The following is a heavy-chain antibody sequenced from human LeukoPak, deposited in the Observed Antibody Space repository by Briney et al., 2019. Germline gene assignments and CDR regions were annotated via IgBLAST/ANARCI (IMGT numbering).Heavy chain of an antibody. CDR2: INHSGST. CDR3: ARHPSMTTVVMDV. J-gene: IGHJ6*04. V-gene: IGHV4-34*01. CDR1: GGSFSGYY. Sequence: SETLSLTCAVYGGSFSGYYWRWIRQPPGKGLEWIGEINHSGSTNYNPSLKSRVTISVDTSKNQFSLKLSSVTAADTAMYYCARHPSMTTVVMDVWGKGTAVTVSS. D-gene: IGHD4-23*01.